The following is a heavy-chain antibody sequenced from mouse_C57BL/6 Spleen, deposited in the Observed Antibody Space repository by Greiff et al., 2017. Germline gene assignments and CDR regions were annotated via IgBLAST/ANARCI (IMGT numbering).Heavy chain of an antibody. J-gene: IGHJ2*01. CDR2: IDPSDSYT. V-gene: IGHV1-50*01. CDR1: GYTFTSYW. D-gene: IGHD1-1*01. CDR3: ARGGITTSY. Sequence: QVQLQQSGAELVKPGASVKLSCKASGYTFTSYWMQWVKQRPGQGLEWIGVIDPSDSYTNYNQKFKGKATLTVDTSSSTAYMQLSSLTSEDSAVYYCARGGITTSYWGQGTTLTVSS.